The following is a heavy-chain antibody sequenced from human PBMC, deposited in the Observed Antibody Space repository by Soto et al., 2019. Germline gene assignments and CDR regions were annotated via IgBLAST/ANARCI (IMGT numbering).Heavy chain of an antibody. V-gene: IGHV1-18*01. J-gene: IGHJ5*02. D-gene: IGHD3-9*01. CDR1: GYSFTSYG. CDR3: ARVIRETGYPLMTDNWFDP. CDR2: ISAKHGNT. Sequence: GASVKVSCKASGYSFTSYGINWVRQAPGQGLEWMGWISAKHGNTHYAQKLQGRVTMTTDTSTSTAYMELRSLRSEDTAVYYCARVIRETGYPLMTDNWFDPWGQGTLVTVSS.